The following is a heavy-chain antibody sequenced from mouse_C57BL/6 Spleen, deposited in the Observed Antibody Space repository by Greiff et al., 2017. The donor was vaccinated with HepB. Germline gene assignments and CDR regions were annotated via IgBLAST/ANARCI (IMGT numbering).Heavy chain of an antibody. CDR3: ARMGVTTVVADYAMDY. CDR1: GYTFTSYW. Sequence: QVQLQQPGAELVKPGASVKMSCKASGYTFTSYWITWVKQRPGQGLEWIGDIYPGSGSTNYNEKFKSKATLSVDTSSSTAYMQLSILTSEDSAVYYCARMGVTTVVADYAMDYWGQGTSVTVSS. J-gene: IGHJ4*01. CDR2: IYPGSGST. D-gene: IGHD1-1*01. V-gene: IGHV1-55*01.